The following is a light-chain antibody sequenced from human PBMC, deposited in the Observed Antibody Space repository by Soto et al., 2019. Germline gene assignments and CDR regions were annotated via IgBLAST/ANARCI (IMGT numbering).Light chain of an antibody. CDR2: KAS. CDR1: QSISSW. CDR3: QQYKILYP. J-gene: IGKJ2*01. V-gene: IGKV1-5*03. Sequence: DIQMTQSPSTLSASVGDRVTITCRASQSISSWLAWYQQKPGKAPKLLIYKASSLESGVPSRFSGSGSGTEFTLTISSLQPYDFATYYCQQYKILYPFGQGTKLDIK.